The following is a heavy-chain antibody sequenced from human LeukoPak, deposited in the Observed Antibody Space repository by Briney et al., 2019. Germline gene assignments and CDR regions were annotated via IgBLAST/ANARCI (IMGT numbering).Heavy chain of an antibody. J-gene: IGHJ4*02. Sequence: PGGSPRLSCAASGFTFSDYYMSWIRQAPGKGLEWVSYISSSGSTIYYADSVKGRFTISRDNAKNSLYLQMNSLRAEDTAVYYCARGYNWNYSPFDYWGQGTLVTVSS. CDR3: ARGYNWNYSPFDY. CDR2: ISSSGSTI. V-gene: IGHV3-11*04. D-gene: IGHD1-7*01. CDR1: GFTFSDYY.